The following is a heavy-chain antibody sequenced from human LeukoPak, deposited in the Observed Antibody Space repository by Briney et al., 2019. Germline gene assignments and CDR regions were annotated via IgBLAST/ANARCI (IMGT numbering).Heavy chain of an antibody. CDR1: GFTFSSYS. D-gene: IGHD6-13*01. CDR3: ARRDNSSSWYRPPSFDY. Sequence: PGGSLRLSCAASGFTFSSYSMNWVRQAPGKGLEWVSYISSSSSTIYYADSVKGRFTISRDNAKNSLYLQMNSLRAEDTAVYYCARRDNSSSWYRPPSFDYWGQGTLVTVSS. J-gene: IGHJ4*02. V-gene: IGHV3-48*04. CDR2: ISSSSSTI.